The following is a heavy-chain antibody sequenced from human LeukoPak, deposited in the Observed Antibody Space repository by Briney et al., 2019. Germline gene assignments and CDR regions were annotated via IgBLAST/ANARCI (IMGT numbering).Heavy chain of an antibody. V-gene: IGHV3-48*01. CDR1: GFTFSSYS. CDR3: AREVIGSSWYYYYYMDV. D-gene: IGHD6-13*01. J-gene: IGHJ6*03. CDR2: ISSSSSTI. Sequence: GGSLRLSCAASGFTFSSYSMNWVRQAPGKGLEWVSYISSSSSTIYYADSVKGRFTISRDNAKNSLYLQMNSLRAEDTAVYYCAREVIGSSWYYYYYMDVWGKGTMVTVSS.